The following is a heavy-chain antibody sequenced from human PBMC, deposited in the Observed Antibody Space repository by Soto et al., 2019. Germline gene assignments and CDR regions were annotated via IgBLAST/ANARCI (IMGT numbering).Heavy chain of an antibody. CDR2: IKGYGSEK. CDR3: GIEGFRNGVGV. CDR1: GFTFSSYW. Sequence: EVRLVESGGGLVQPGGSLRLSCVASGFTFSSYWMSWVRQAPGKGLEWVANIKGYGSEKRYVDSVRGRFSISRDKAKNSGYLQRTRLSAADTALYYCGIEGFRNGVGVWGQGATVTVSS. J-gene: IGHJ6*02. V-gene: IGHV3-7*01.